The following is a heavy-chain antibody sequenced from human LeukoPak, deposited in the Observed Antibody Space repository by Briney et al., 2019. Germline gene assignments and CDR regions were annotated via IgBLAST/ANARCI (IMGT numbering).Heavy chain of an antibody. V-gene: IGHV4-4*07. CDR2: MFASGSY. D-gene: IGHD3-22*01. CDR3: ARDRPGSGSYYSHFDA. Sequence: SETLSLTCTVSGGPITDYYWSWIRQPAGKKLEYIGRMFASGSYYYNPSFKGRVTMSVDTPKKQVSLNLASVTAADTAIYYCARDRPGSGSYYSHFDAWGQGILVTVSS. CDR1: GGPITDYY. J-gene: IGHJ4*02.